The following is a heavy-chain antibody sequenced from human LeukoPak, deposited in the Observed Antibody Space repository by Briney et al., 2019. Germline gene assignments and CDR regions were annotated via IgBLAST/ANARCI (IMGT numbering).Heavy chain of an antibody. J-gene: IGHJ4*02. Sequence: GRSLRLSCAASGFTFSSYGMHWVRQAPGKGLEWVAVISYDGSNKYYADSVKGRFTISRDNSKNTLYLQMNSQRAEDTAVYYCAKDLAVAGTGEFDYWGQGTLVTVSS. CDR3: AKDLAVAGTGEFDY. CDR1: GFTFSSYG. V-gene: IGHV3-30*18. D-gene: IGHD6-19*01. CDR2: ISYDGSNK.